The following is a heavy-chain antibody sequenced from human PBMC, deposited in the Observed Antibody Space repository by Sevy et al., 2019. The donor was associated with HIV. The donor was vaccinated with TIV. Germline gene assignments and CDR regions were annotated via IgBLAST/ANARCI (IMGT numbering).Heavy chain of an antibody. J-gene: IGHJ6*02. CDR3: AISMVPAAIPYYYYGMDV. Sequence: ASVKVSCKASGGTFSSYAISWVRQAPGQGLEWMGGIIPIFGTANYAQKFQGRVTITADESTSTAYMGLSSLRSEDTAVYYCAISMVPAAIPYYYYGMDVWGQGTTVTVSS. CDR1: GGTFSSYA. V-gene: IGHV1-69*13. CDR2: IIPIFGTA. D-gene: IGHD2-2*01.